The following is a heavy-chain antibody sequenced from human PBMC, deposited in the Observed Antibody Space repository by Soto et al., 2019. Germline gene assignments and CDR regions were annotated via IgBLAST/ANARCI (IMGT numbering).Heavy chain of an antibody. D-gene: IGHD6-13*01. CDR2: IHYSGRV. J-gene: IGHJ4*02. V-gene: IGHV4-39*01. CDR1: VGSISGSHYH. Sequence: SETLSLTCTVSVGSISGSHYHWGWIRQPPGKGLEWIGSIHYSGRVFYKSSLLGRVTISVDTSKNQFSLDLNSVTATDTAVYYCALTPPIELAGPDFWGQGTLVTVSS. CDR3: ALTPPIELAGPDF.